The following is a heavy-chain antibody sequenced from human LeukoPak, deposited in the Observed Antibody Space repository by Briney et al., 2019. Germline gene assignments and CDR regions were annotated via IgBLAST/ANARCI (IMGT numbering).Heavy chain of an antibody. CDR2: FYTSGST. J-gene: IGHJ4*02. D-gene: IGHD3-3*01. Sequence: PSETLSLTCTVSGGSIGSYYWSWIRQPPGKGLEWIGYFYTSGSTNYNPSLKSRVTISVDTSKNQFSLKLSSVTAADTAVYYCARGHSLLRFLDYWGQGTLVTVSS. CDR3: ARGHSLLRFLDY. CDR1: GGSIGSYY. V-gene: IGHV4-4*09.